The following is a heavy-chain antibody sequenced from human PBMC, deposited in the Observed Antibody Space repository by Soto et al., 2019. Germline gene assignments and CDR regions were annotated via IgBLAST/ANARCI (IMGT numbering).Heavy chain of an antibody. CDR3: ASGQAGEFISPYYCYGMDV. D-gene: IGHD3-3*02. J-gene: IGHJ6*02. CDR1: GYTFTSYG. CDR2: ISAYNGNT. Sequence: ASVKVSCKASGYTFTSYGISWVRQAPGQGLEWMGWISAYNGNTNYAQKLQGRVTMTTDTSTSTAYMELRSLRSDDTAVYYCASGQAGEFISPYYCYGMDVWGQGTTVTVSS. V-gene: IGHV1-18*01.